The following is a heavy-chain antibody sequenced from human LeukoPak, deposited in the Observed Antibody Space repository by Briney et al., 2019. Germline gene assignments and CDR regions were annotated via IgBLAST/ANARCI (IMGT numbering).Heavy chain of an antibody. V-gene: IGHV4-59*08. J-gene: IGHJ6*02. CDR1: GGSISSYY. CDR2: IYYSGST. D-gene: IGHD4-23*01. Sequence: SETLSLTCTVSGGSISSYYWSWIRQPPGKGLEWIGYIYYSGSTNYNPSLKSRVTISVDTSKNQFSLKLSSVTAADTAVYYCARLTTVVTLYYYYYGMDVWGQGTTVTVSS. CDR3: ARLTTVVTLYYYYYGMDV.